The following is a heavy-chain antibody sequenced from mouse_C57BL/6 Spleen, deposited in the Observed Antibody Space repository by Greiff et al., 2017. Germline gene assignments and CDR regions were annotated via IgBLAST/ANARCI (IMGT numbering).Heavy chain of an antibody. CDR3: ASYDYGSSGYFDV. CDR1: GYTFTSYW. Sequence: QVQLQQPGAELVRPGTSVKLSCKASGYTFTSYWMHWVKQRPGQGLEWIGVIDPSDSYTNYNQKFKGKATLTVDTSSSTAYMQLSSLTSEDSAVYYCASYDYGSSGYFDVWGTGTTVTVSS. V-gene: IGHV1-59*01. J-gene: IGHJ1*03. D-gene: IGHD1-1*01. CDR2: IDPSDSYT.